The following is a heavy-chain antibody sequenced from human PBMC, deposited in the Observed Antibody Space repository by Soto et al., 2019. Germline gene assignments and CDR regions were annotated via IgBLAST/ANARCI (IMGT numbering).Heavy chain of an antibody. V-gene: IGHV1-69*13. Sequence: ASVNVSCKASGGTFSSYAISWVRQAPGQGLEWMGGIIPIFGTANYAQKFQGRVTITADESTSTAYMELSSLRSEDTAVYYCARGVVYSSSSPPWFDPWGQGTLVTVSS. D-gene: IGHD6-13*01. CDR1: GGTFSSYA. J-gene: IGHJ5*02. CDR2: IIPIFGTA. CDR3: ARGVVYSSSSPPWFDP.